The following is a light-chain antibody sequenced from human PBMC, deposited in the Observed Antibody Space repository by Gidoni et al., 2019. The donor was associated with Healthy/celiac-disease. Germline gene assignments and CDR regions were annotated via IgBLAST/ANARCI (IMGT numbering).Light chain of an antibody. CDR2: AAA. CDR3: QQSYSTLRT. V-gene: IGKV1-39*01. J-gene: IGKJ1*01. Sequence: DIQMTQSPSSLSASGGDRVTITCRASQSSSSYVNWYQQKPGKAPKLRIYAAASLQSGVPSMCSGRGYGTDFTLVISSLQPEEFETYDCQQSYSTLRTFGQGTKVEIK. CDR1: QSSSSY.